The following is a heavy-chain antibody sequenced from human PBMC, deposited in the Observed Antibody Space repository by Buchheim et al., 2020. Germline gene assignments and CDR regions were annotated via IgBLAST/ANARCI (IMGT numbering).Heavy chain of an antibody. CDR2: IYPSGST. Sequence: QVQLQESGPGLVKPSGTLSLTCAVPGGSISSSNWWSWVRQPPGKGLEWIGEIYPSGSTNYNPSLKSRFPIPVDKSKNQFSLKLSSVTAADTAVYYCARVARVTMIVVVITKNWYFDLWGRGTL. J-gene: IGHJ2*01. V-gene: IGHV4-4*02. D-gene: IGHD3-22*01. CDR1: GGSISSSNW. CDR3: ARVARVTMIVVVITKNWYFDL.